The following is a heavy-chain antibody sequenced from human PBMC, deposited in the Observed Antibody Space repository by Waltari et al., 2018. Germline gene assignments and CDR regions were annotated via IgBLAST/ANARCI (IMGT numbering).Heavy chain of an antibody. J-gene: IGHJ6*03. V-gene: IGHV1-69*14. CDR3: ARVQPAPLPYYMDV. Sequence: QVQLVQSGAEVKKPGTSVKVSCKASGGTFSSYAISGVRQAPGHGLEWMGGIIPIFGTANYSQKFQGRVTITADKSTSTAYMELSSLRSEYTAVYYCARVQPAPLPYYMDVWGKGTTVTVSS. CDR1: GGTFSSYA. CDR2: IIPIFGTA. D-gene: IGHD2-2*02.